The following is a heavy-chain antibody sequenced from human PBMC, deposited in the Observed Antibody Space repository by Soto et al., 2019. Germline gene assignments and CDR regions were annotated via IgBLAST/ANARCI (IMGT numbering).Heavy chain of an antibody. Sequence: SVKVSCKASGYTLTSYCISWVRRAPGQGLEWMGWNSAYNGNTNYAQKFQGRVTMTTDTSTSTAYMELSSLRSDDTAVYYCARVPSYYETFSGYYEAYYFVHSGQRRLATVPS. V-gene: IGHV1-18*01. D-gene: IGHD3-9*01. J-gene: IGHJ4*02. CDR2: NSAYNGNT. CDR3: ARVPSYYETFSGYYEAYYFVH. CDR1: GYTLTSYC.